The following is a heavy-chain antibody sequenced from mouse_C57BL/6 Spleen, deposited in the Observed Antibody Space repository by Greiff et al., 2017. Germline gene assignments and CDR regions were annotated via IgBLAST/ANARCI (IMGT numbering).Heavy chain of an antibody. Sequence: EVMLVESGGGLVKPGGSLKLSCAASGFTFSDYGMHWVRQAPEKGLEWVAYISSGSSTIYYADTVKGRFTISRDNAKNTLFLQMTSLRSEDTAMYYCARSTMVTCYFDYWGQGTTLTVSS. J-gene: IGHJ2*01. V-gene: IGHV5-17*01. CDR3: ARSTMVTCYFDY. CDR1: GFTFSDYG. D-gene: IGHD2-2*01. CDR2: ISSGSSTI.